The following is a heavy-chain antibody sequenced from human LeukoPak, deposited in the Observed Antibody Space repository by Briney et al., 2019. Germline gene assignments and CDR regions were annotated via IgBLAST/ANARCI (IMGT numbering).Heavy chain of an antibody. J-gene: IGHJ4*02. Sequence: SETLSLTCTVSGGSISSYYWSWIRQPPGKGLECIGYIYSSGSTNYNPSLRSRVTISVDTSNNQFSLRLSSVTAADTAVYYCARGNSSGYFNYWGQGTLVTVSS. CDR3: ARGNSSGYFNY. CDR2: IYSSGST. V-gene: IGHV4-59*01. CDR1: GGSISSYY. D-gene: IGHD3-22*01.